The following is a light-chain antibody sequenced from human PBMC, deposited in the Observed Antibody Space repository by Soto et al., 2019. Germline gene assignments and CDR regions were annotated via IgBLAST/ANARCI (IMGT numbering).Light chain of an antibody. J-gene: IGKJ1*01. Sequence: EIVLTQSPGTLSLSPGERATLSCSASQSVISSYLAWYQQKPGQAPRLLIYVASGSATGIPDRFSGSGSGADFTLTISRLEPEDFAVYYCQKYHNSPIPFGHGTKVDI. V-gene: IGKV3-20*01. CDR2: VAS. CDR3: QKYHNSPIP. CDR1: QSVISSY.